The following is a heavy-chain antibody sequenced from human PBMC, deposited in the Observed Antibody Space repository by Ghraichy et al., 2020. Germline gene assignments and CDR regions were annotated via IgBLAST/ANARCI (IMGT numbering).Heavy chain of an antibody. Sequence: GGSLRLSCAASGFTFDDYDIHWVRQVPGKGLEWVSGINWNSGTMGFADSVKGRFTISRDNAKNSLYLQMNSLRDEDAALYYCVKANYYDSWGYYYAMDVWGQGTTVTVSS. J-gene: IGHJ6*02. V-gene: IGHV3-9*01. CDR2: INWNSGTM. D-gene: IGHD3-22*01. CDR3: VKANYYDSWGYYYAMDV. CDR1: GFTFDDYD.